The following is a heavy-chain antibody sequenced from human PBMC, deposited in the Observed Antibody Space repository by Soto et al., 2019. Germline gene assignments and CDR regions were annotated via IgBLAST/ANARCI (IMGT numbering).Heavy chain of an antibody. V-gene: IGHV1-46*01. CDR1: GYTFTTYF. Sequence: ASVKVSCKASGYTFTTYFMHWVRQAPGQGLEWMGIINPSLASTTYAQKFQGRVTMTRDTSTSTVYMELSSLRSEDTAVYYCARDRDSSGYRTPGYWGQGTLVTVSS. J-gene: IGHJ4*02. CDR3: ARDRDSSGYRTPGY. D-gene: IGHD3-22*01. CDR2: INPSLAST.